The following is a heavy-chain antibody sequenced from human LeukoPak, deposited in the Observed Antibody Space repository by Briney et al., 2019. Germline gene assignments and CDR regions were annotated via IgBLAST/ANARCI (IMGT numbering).Heavy chain of an antibody. CDR3: VRNYDGGWFDP. CDR1: GYTFTNYY. CDR2: INPSGGSP. D-gene: IGHD3-3*01. V-gene: IGHV1-46*01. J-gene: IGHJ5*02. Sequence: ASVKVSCKASGYTFTNYYIHWVRQAPGQGLEWMGIINPSGGSPTYAQNFQGRVTMTRDTSTSTVYMELSSLRSEDTAVYYCVRNYDGGWFDPWGQGTLVTVSS.